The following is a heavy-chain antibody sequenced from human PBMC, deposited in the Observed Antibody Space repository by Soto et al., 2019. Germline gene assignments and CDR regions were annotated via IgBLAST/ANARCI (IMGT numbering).Heavy chain of an antibody. CDR2: IIPIFGTA. CDR3: ARGLAYCGGDCYWAAFDI. Sequence: GASVKVSCKASGGTFSSYAISWVRQAPGQGLEWMGGIIPIFGTANYAQKFQGRVTITADESTSTAYMELSSLRSEDTAVYYCARGLAYCGGDCYWAAFDIWGQGTMVTVSS. CDR1: GGTFSSYA. J-gene: IGHJ3*02. D-gene: IGHD2-21*02. V-gene: IGHV1-69*13.